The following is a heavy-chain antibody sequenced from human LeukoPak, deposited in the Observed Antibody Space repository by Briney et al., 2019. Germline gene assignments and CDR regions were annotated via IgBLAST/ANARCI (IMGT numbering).Heavy chain of an antibody. CDR1: GFTVSSNY. V-gene: IGHV3-66*01. Sequence: GGSLRLSCAASGFTVSSNYMSWVRQAPGKGLEWVSVIYSGGSTYYADSVKGRFTISRDNSQNTLYLQMNSLRAEGSAVYYCAREGGHSYGGLYYYAMDVWGQGTTVTVSS. CDR2: IYSGGST. CDR3: AREGGHSYGGLYYYAMDV. D-gene: IGHD5-18*01. J-gene: IGHJ6*02.